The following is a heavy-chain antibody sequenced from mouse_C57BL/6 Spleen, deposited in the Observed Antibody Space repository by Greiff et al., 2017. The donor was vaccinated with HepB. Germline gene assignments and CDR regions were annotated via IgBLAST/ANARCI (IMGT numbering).Heavy chain of an antibody. V-gene: IGHV1-82*01. CDR1: GYAFSSSW. CDR3: AREGLRLRYFDV. D-gene: IGHD2-4*01. Sequence: QVQLQQSGPELVKPGASVKISCKASGYAFSSSWMNWVKQRPGKGLEWIGRIYPGDGDTNYNGKFKGKATLTADKSSSTAYMQLSSLTSEDSAVYFGAREGLRLRYFDVWGTGTTVTVSS. J-gene: IGHJ1*03. CDR2: IYPGDGDT.